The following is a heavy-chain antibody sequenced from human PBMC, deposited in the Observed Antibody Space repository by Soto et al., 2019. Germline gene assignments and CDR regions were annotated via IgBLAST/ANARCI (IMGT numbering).Heavy chain of an antibody. Sequence: QVQLVQSGAEVKKPGASVKVSCKASGYTFTSYSMHWVRQAPEQGLEWMRIINPGGGGTNYAQKFQGRVTMTRDTSTSTVYLELSSLRSEDTAVYYCAREGVVTGTPGTSGAFDIWGQWTMVTVSS. V-gene: IGHV1-46*01. D-gene: IGHD2-21*02. CDR1: GYTFTSYS. J-gene: IGHJ3*02. CDR3: AREGVVTGTPGTSGAFDI. CDR2: INPGGGGT.